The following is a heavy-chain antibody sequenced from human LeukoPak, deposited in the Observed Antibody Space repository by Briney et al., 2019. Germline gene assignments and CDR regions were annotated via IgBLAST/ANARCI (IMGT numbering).Heavy chain of an antibody. D-gene: IGHD3-22*01. V-gene: IGHV1-2*02. CDR3: ARCYYDSSGYYSHDAFDI. J-gene: IGHJ3*02. Sequence: GASVKVSCKASGYTFTSYDINWVRQATGQGLEWMGWINPNSGGTNYAQKFQGRVTMTRDTSISTAYMELSRLRSDDTAVYYCARCYYDSSGYYSHDAFDIWGQGTMVTVSS. CDR2: INPNSGGT. CDR1: GYTFTSYD.